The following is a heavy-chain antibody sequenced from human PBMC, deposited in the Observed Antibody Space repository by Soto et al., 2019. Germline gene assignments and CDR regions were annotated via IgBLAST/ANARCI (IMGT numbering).Heavy chain of an antibody. J-gene: IGHJ2*01. V-gene: IGHV3-33*01. CDR3: ARGYDFWSGYAARYWYFDL. D-gene: IGHD3-3*01. CDR1: GFTFSSYG. CDR2: IWYDGSNK. Sequence: QVQLVESGGGVVQPGRSLRLSCAASGFTFSSYGMHWVRQAPGKGLEWVAVIWYDGSNKYYADSVKGRFTISRDNSKNLLYLQMNSLRAEDTAVYYCARGYDFWSGYAARYWYFDLWGRGTLVTVSS.